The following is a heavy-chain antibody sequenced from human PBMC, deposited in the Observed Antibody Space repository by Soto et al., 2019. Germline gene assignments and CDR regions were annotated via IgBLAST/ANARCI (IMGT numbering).Heavy chain of an antibody. CDR3: ARGEGLNYYYYGMDV. CDR2: ISSSGSTI. J-gene: IGHJ6*02. Sequence: PGGSLRLSCAASGFTFSSYEMNWVRQAPGKGLEWVSYISSSGSTIYYADSVKGRFTISRDNAKNSLYLQMNSPRAEDTAVYYCARGEGLNYYYYGMDVWGQGTTVTVSS. D-gene: IGHD3-16*01. CDR1: GFTFSSYE. V-gene: IGHV3-48*03.